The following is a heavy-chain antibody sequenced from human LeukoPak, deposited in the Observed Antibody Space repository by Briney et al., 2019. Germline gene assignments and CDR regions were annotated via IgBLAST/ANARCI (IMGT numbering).Heavy chain of an antibody. V-gene: IGHV3-53*01. CDR2: IYSGGST. Sequence: GGSLRLSCAASGFTVSSNYMSWVRQAPGKGLEWVSVIYSGGSTYYADSVKGRFTISRDNSKNTLYLHMNSLRAEDTAVYYCARENWNYGRYFDYWGQGTLVTVSS. D-gene: IGHD1-7*01. CDR3: ARENWNYGRYFDY. J-gene: IGHJ4*02. CDR1: GFTVSSNY.